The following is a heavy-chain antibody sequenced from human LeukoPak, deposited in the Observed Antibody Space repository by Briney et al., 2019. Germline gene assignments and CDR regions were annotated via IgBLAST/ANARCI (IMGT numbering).Heavy chain of an antibody. D-gene: IGHD6-19*01. V-gene: IGHV3-23*01. CDR2: ISGGGGST. Sequence: PGGSLRLSCAASGFTFSSYEMNWVRQAPGKGLEWVSTISGGGGSTYYADSVKGRFTISRDNSKNTLYLQMNSLRAEDTAVYYCAKSPEQIAVAGLDYWGQGTLVTVSS. J-gene: IGHJ4*02. CDR1: GFTFSSYE. CDR3: AKSPEQIAVAGLDY.